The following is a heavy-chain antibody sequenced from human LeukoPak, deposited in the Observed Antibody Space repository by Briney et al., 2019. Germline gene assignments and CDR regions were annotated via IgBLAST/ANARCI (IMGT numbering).Heavy chain of an antibody. V-gene: IGHV3-7*01. Sequence: GGSLRLSCAASGFTFSSYWMSWVRQAPGKGLEWVANIKQDGSEKYYVDSVKGRFTISRDNAKNSLYLQMNSLRAEDTAVYYCARADEDIVATTFDYWGQGTLVTVSS. CDR1: GFTFSSYW. CDR2: IKQDGSEK. J-gene: IGHJ4*02. D-gene: IGHD5-12*01. CDR3: ARADEDIVATTFDY.